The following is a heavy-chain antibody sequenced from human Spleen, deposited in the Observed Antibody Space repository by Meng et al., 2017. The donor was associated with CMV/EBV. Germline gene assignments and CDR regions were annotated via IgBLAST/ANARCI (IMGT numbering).Heavy chain of an antibody. CDR2: LNWNGGST. CDR1: GFIFSARY. V-gene: IGHV3-20*03. Sequence: ASGFIFSARYMDWLRQAPGKGLEWISGLNWNGGSTFYADPLRGRFTISRDNAKNTLYLQMNNLRAEDTALYYCAREPRSTGSYYFDYWGQGTLVTVSS. D-gene: IGHD2-8*02. J-gene: IGHJ4*02. CDR3: AREPRSTGSYYFDY.